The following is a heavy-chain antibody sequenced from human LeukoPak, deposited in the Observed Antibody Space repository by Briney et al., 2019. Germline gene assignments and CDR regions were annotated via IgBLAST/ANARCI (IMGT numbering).Heavy chain of an antibody. D-gene: IGHD2-2*01. V-gene: IGHV1-69*05. Sequence: SVKVSCKASGGTFSSYAISWVRQAPGQGLEWMGRIIPIFGTANYAQKFQGRVTITTDESTSTAYMELSSLRSEDTAVYYCARDHALYCSSTSCYPSAEYYFDYWSQGALVTVSS. CDR1: GGTFSSYA. CDR3: ARDHALYCSSTSCYPSAEYYFDY. J-gene: IGHJ4*02. CDR2: IIPIFGTA.